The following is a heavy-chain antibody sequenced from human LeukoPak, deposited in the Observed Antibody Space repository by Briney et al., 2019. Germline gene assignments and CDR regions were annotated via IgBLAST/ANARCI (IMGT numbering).Heavy chain of an antibody. CDR3: ARGGSTRADY. CDR2: IHSDGSTT. CDR1: GFTFSSYW. J-gene: IGHJ4*02. D-gene: IGHD6-13*01. Sequence: GGSLRLSCAASGFTFSSYWMHWVRQAPGKGLVWVSRIHSDGSTTSYADSVKGRFTISRDNANNTLYLRMNSLRAEDTAVYYCARGGSTRADYWGLGTLVTVSS. V-gene: IGHV3-74*01.